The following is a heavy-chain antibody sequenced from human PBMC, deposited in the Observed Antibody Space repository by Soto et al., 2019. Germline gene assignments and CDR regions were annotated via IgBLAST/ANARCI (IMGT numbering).Heavy chain of an antibody. J-gene: IGHJ3*02. CDR3: ARWGGYCSSTSCYDAFDI. D-gene: IGHD2-2*01. CDR2: IYSGGST. Sequence: GGSLRLSCAASGFTVSSNYMSWVRQAPGKGLEWVSVIYSGGSTYYADSVKGRFTISRHNSKNTLYLQMNSLRAEDTAVYYCARWGGYCSSTSCYDAFDIWGQGTMVTVSS. V-gene: IGHV3-53*04. CDR1: GFTVSSNY.